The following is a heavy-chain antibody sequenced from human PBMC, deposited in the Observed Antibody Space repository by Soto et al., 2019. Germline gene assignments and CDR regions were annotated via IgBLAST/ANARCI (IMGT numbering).Heavy chain of an antibody. V-gene: IGHV4-31*03. CDR1: GGSISSGGYY. CDR2: IYYSGST. J-gene: IGHJ4*02. D-gene: IGHD3-10*01. Sequence: QVQLQESGPGLVKPSQTLSLTCTVSGGSISSGGYYWSWIRQHPGKGLEWIGYIYYSGSTYYNPSLKSRVTISVDTSKNQFALKLSSVTAADTAVYYGARGVGLRGVRFDYWGQGTLVTVSS. CDR3: ARGVGLRGVRFDY.